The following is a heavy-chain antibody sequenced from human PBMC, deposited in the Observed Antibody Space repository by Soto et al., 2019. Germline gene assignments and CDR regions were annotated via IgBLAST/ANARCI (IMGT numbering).Heavy chain of an antibody. J-gene: IGHJ4*02. CDR2: IWYDGSNK. D-gene: IGHD3-10*01. V-gene: IGHV3-33*01. CDR1: GFSLSTYD. CDR3: ERAALVRGVHPPDY. Sequence: QVQLVESGGGVVQPGRSLRLSCAASGFSLSTYDMHWVRQAPGKGLEWVALIWYDGSNKYYADSVKGRFTISRDNSKNTLYLQMNSLRAEDTAVYYCERAALVRGVHPPDYWGQGTLVTVSS.